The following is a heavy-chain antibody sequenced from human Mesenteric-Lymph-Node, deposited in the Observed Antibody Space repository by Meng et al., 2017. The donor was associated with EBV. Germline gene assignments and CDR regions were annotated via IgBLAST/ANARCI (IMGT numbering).Heavy chain of an antibody. CDR2: IIPLFGTI. Sequence: QVQLEKSGAEVKSLGYSLKVSCNASGGSFSTYTINWVRQAPGQGLEWMGGIIPLFGTINYAQKFQARVTITADKSTNTAYMELVSLRSDDTAVYYCTRGEAVTSFDYWGQGTLVTVSS. V-gene: IGHV1-69*06. D-gene: IGHD4-17*01. CDR1: GGSFSTYT. CDR3: TRGEAVTSFDY. J-gene: IGHJ4*02.